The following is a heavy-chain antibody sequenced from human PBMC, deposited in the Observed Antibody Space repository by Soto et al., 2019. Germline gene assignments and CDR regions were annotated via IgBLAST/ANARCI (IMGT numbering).Heavy chain of an antibody. CDR1: GYTFTSYG. CDR2: IIPILGIA. D-gene: IGHD4-17*01. Sequence: GASVKVSCKASGYTFTSYGISWVRQAPGQGLEWMGRIIPILGIANYAQKFQGRVTITADKSTSTAYMELSSLRSEDTAVYYCARRFYGDYDYDFDYWGQGTLVTVSS. CDR3: ARRFYGDYDYDFDY. V-gene: IGHV1-69*04. J-gene: IGHJ4*02.